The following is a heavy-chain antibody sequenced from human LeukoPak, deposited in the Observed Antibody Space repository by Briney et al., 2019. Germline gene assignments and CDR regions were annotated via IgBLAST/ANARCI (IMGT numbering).Heavy chain of an antibody. D-gene: IGHD3-16*01. V-gene: IGHV3-53*01. CDR1: GFTVSSNY. Sequence: GGSLGLSCAASGFTVSSNYMSWVRQAPGKGLEWVSVIYSGGSTYYADSVKGRFTISRDNSKNTLYLQMNSLRAEDTAVYYCARAPNLGGTPRGAFDIWGQGTMVTVSS. CDR3: ARAPNLGGTPRGAFDI. CDR2: IYSGGST. J-gene: IGHJ3*02.